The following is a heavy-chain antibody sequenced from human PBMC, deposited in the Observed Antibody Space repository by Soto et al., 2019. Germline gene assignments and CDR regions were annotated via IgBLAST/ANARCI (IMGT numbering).Heavy chain of an antibody. J-gene: IGHJ4*02. CDR1: GYTFASDG. V-gene: IGHV1-18*01. Sequence: QVHLVQSGAEVKKPGASVKVSCKASGYTFASDGITWVRQAPGQGLEWMGWISAHNGNTDYAQKLQGRVIVTRDTSTSTPYMELRSLRSDDPAVYYCARGRYGDYWGQGALVTVSS. CDR3: ARGRYGDY. D-gene: IGHD1-1*01. CDR2: ISAHNGNT.